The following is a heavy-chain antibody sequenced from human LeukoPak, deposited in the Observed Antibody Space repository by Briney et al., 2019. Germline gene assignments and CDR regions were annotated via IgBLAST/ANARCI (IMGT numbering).Heavy chain of an antibody. D-gene: IGHD1-14*01. Sequence: GGSLRLSCAASGFTFNGYWIHWVRQAPEKGLVWVSRINRDGSMHYADSVRGRFAISRDNTKNTVSLQMNSLRDEDTGVYFCARANPADFDLWGRGTVVIVSS. CDR1: GFTFNGYW. CDR2: INRDGSMH. J-gene: IGHJ2*01. CDR3: ARANPADFDL. V-gene: IGHV3-74*01.